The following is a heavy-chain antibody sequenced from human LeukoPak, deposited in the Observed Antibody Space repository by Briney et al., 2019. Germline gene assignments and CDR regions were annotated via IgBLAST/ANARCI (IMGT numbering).Heavy chain of an antibody. Sequence: ASVKVSCKASGCIFSNYGITWVRQAPGQGLEWMGWISGYNGNTKYAQKLQGRVTMTIDTFTSTAYMELSRLRSDDTAAYYCASAGYSYGYYHYYMDVWGKGTTVTVSS. CDR3: ASAGYSYGYYHYYMDV. V-gene: IGHV1-18*01. D-gene: IGHD5-18*01. CDR2: ISGYNGNT. J-gene: IGHJ6*03. CDR1: GCIFSNYG.